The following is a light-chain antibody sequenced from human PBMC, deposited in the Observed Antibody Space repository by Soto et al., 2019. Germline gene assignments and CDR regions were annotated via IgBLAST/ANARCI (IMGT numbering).Light chain of an antibody. Sequence: DFHMTQSPSSLSASVGDRVTITCRASQTISSYLYWYQHKPGKAPKLLIYAASSLQSGVPSRFSGSGSGTEFTLTISNLQPDDFATYYCQQYNSYWTFGQGTKVDIK. CDR1: QTISSY. CDR2: AAS. J-gene: IGKJ1*01. V-gene: IGKV1-5*01. CDR3: QQYNSYWT.